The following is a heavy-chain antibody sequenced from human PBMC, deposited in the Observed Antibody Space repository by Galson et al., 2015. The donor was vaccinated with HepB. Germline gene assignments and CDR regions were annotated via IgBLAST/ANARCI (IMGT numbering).Heavy chain of an antibody. V-gene: IGHV1-18*01. CDR2: ISPYNGNT. D-gene: IGHD6-19*01. CDR3: ARAGYSSGWDF. CDR1: GYTFTTYG. Sequence: KASGYTFTTYGITWVRQAPRQGLEWMGWISPYNGNTNYAQTLQGRVTMTTDTSTSTAYMELRSLTSDDTAVYYCARAGYSSGWDFWGQGTLVTVSS. J-gene: IGHJ4*02.